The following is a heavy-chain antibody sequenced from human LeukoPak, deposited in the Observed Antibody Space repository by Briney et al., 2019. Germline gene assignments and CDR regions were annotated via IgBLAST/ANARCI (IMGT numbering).Heavy chain of an antibody. Sequence: GGSLRLSCAASVFTFISYWMSWVRQAPGKGLEWVANINKDGSEKYYVDSVKGRFTISRDNAKNSLYLQMNSLRAEDTAVYYCARRYCSDGSCYSVDYWGQGTLVTVSS. CDR2: INKDGSEK. J-gene: IGHJ4*02. CDR1: VFTFISYW. V-gene: IGHV3-7*01. D-gene: IGHD2-15*01. CDR3: ARRYCSDGSCYSVDY.